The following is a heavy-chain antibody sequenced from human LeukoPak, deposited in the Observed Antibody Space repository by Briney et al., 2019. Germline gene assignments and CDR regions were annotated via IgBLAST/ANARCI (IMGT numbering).Heavy chain of an antibody. J-gene: IGHJ4*02. CDR3: AAKMAAGFFDY. CDR2: TSGSGGST. Sequence: GGSLRLSCAASGFTFSSYGMSWARQAPGKGLEWVSTTSGSGGSTYYADSVKGRFTISRDNSKNTLYLQMNSLRAEDTAVYYCAAKMAAGFFDYWGQGTLVTVSS. V-gene: IGHV3-23*01. CDR1: GFTFSSYG. D-gene: IGHD2-8*01.